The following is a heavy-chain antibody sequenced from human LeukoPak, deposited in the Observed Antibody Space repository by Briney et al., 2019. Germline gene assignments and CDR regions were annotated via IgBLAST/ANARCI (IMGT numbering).Heavy chain of an antibody. V-gene: IGHV1-24*01. CDR1: GYTLTELS. Sequence: ASVKVTCKVSGYTLTELSMHWVRQAPGKGLEWMGGFDPEDGETIYAQKFQGRVTVTEDTSTDTAYMELSSLRSEDTAVYYCATGDSSSWYSIYYWGQGTLVTVSS. J-gene: IGHJ4*02. CDR2: FDPEDGET. CDR3: ATGDSSSWYSIYY. D-gene: IGHD6-13*01.